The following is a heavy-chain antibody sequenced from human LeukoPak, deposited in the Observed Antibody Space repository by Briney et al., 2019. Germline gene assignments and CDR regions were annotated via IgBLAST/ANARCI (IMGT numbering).Heavy chain of an antibody. Sequence: GGSLRLSCAASGFIFSSYAMSWVRQAPGKGLEWVSAISGSGGSTYYADSVKGRFTISRDNSKKTLYLQMNSLRAEDTAVYYCAKGTPGAAGTEGGEEWGQGTLVTVSS. V-gene: IGHV3-23*01. D-gene: IGHD6-13*01. CDR1: GFIFSSYA. CDR2: ISGSGGST. J-gene: IGHJ4*02. CDR3: AKGTPGAAGTEGGEE.